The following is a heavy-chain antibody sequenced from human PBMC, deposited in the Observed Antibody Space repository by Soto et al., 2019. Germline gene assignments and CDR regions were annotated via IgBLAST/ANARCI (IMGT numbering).Heavy chain of an antibody. CDR2: ISTYNGNT. D-gene: IGHD3-10*01. Sequence: QVQLVQSGGEVKKPGASVKVSCKVSGYTFSSYGISWVRQAPGQGLEWMGWISTYNGNTNYAQKLQGRVTMTTDTSTSTVYMELRSLTSDDTAVYYCARYGSGRYMKSFDYWGQGTLVTVSS. CDR3: ARYGSGRYMKSFDY. J-gene: IGHJ4*02. CDR1: GYTFSSYG. V-gene: IGHV1-18*01.